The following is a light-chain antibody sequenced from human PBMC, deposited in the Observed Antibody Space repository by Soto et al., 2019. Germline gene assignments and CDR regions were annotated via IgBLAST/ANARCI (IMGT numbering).Light chain of an antibody. CDR2: DAS. CDR1: QSVGSN. V-gene: IGKV3D-15*01. Sequence: EIVLTHSLATLSVSPMERDTLXCKASQSVGSNLAWYQQRPGQAPRLLIYDASNRATGVPARFSGSRSGTDFTLTISDLEPEDFAVYYCQQYDSSPRTFGQGTKVDI. J-gene: IGKJ1*01. CDR3: QQYDSSPRT.